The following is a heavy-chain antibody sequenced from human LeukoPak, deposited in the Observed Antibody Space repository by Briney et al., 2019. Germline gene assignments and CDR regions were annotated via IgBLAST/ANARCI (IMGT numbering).Heavy chain of an antibody. Sequence: QSGGSLRLSCAASGFTFSSYGMSWVRQAPGKGLEWVSVISGSGGSTYYADSVKGRFTISRDNSKNTLYLQMNSLRAEDTAVYYCARDNSVRDEAWWFNPWGQGTLVTVSS. CDR2: ISGSGGST. J-gene: IGHJ5*02. V-gene: IGHV3-23*01. D-gene: IGHD5-24*01. CDR1: GFTFSSYG. CDR3: ARDNSVRDEAWWFNP.